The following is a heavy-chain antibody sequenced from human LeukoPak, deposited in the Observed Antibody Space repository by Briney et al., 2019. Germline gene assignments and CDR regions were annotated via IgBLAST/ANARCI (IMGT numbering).Heavy chain of an antibody. Sequence: PGGSLRLSCAASGFTFDDYAMHWVRHAPGKGLEWVSGISWNSGSIVYADSVKGRFTISRDYAKNSLYLQMNSLRAEDTALYYCAKGRYDYGFYYFDYWGQGTLVTVSS. D-gene: IGHD4-17*01. CDR3: AKGRYDYGFYYFDY. V-gene: IGHV3-9*01. CDR2: ISWNSGSI. J-gene: IGHJ4*02. CDR1: GFTFDDYA.